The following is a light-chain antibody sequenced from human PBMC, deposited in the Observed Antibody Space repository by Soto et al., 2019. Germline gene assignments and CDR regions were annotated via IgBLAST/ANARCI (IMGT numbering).Light chain of an antibody. V-gene: IGKV3-15*01. Sequence: EIVMTQSPATLSVSPGERATLSCRASQSVSSNLAWYQQKPGQAPRLLIYGASTRATGIPARFSGSGSGTEFNLTISSLQSEDFAVYYCQQYNNWPTFGHGTKVDIK. CDR1: QSVSSN. CDR3: QQYNNWPT. J-gene: IGKJ3*01. CDR2: GAS.